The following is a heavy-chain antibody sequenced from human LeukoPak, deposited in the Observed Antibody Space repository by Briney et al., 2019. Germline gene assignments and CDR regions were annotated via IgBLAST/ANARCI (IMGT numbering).Heavy chain of an antibody. J-gene: IGHJ6*02. CDR3: ARFRGYCSSTSCYELDV. Sequence: ASVKVSCKASGYTVTGYYMHWVRQAPGQGLEWMGWINPNSGGTNYAQKFQGRVTMTRDTSISTAYMELSRLRSDDTAVYYCARFRGYCSSTSCYELDVWGQGTTVTVSS. CDR2: INPNSGGT. CDR1: GYTVTGYY. D-gene: IGHD2-2*03. V-gene: IGHV1-2*02.